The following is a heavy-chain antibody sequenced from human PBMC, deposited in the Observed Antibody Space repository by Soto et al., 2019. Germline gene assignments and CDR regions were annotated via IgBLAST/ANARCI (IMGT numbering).Heavy chain of an antibody. J-gene: IGHJ5*02. Sequence: PSETLSLTCTVSGGSISSYYWSWIRQPPGKGLEWIGYIYYSGSTNYNPSLKSRVTISVDTSKNQFSLKLSSVTAADTAVYYCARNGLGVGFDPWGQGTLVTVSS. D-gene: IGHD2-8*01. CDR2: IYYSGST. V-gene: IGHV4-59*01. CDR1: GGSISSYY. CDR3: ARNGLGVGFDP.